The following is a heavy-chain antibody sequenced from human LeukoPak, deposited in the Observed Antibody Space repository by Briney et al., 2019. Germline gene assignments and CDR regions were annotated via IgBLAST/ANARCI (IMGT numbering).Heavy chain of an antibody. V-gene: IGHV4-59*12. D-gene: IGHD6-13*01. CDR2: IYYSGST. J-gene: IGHJ6*03. CDR3: ARMLAAAGTYRLYYYYMDV. CDR1: GGSISSYF. Sequence: SETLSLTCTVSGGSISSYFWSWIRQPPGKGLEWIGYIYYSGSTSYNPSLKSRLTISVDTSKRQFSLKLSSVTAADTAVYYCARMLAAAGTYRLYYYYMDVWGKGTTVTVSS.